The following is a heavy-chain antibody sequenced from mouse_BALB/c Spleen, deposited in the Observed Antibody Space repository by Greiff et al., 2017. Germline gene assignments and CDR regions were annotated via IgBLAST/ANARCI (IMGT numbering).Heavy chain of an antibody. J-gene: IGHJ4*01. D-gene: IGHD1-1*01. Sequence: VQLQQSGPELVKPGASVKISCKASGYSFTGYFMNWVMQSHGKSLEWIGRINPYNGDTFYNQKFKGKATLTVDKSSSTAHMELRSLASEDSAVYYCASVYGSSHYYAMDYWGQGTSVTVSS. CDR3: ASVYGSSHYYAMDY. CDR2: INPYNGDT. CDR1: GYSFTGYF. V-gene: IGHV1-20*02.